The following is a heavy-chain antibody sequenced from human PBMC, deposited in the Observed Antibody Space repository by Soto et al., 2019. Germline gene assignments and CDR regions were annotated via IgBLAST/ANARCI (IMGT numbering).Heavy chain of an antibody. CDR1: GGSISSSSYY. V-gene: IGHV4-39*01. CDR3: ANGRAREHDYGGNYFDY. J-gene: IGHJ4*02. CDR2: IYYSGST. D-gene: IGHD4-17*01. Sequence: SETLSLTCTVSGGSISSSSYYWGWIRQPPGKGLEWIGSIYYSGSTYYNPSLKSRVTISVYTSKNQFSLKLSSVTAADTAVYYCANGRAREHDYGGNYFDYWGQGTLVTVSS.